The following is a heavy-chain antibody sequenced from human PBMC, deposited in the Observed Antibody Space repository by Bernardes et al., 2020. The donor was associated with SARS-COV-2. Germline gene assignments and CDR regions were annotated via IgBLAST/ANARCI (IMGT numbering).Heavy chain of an antibody. CDR3: ARQWGRVTGRDTAAAGIDY. J-gene: IGHJ4*02. CDR1: GGSITNYY. V-gene: IGHV4-59*01. D-gene: IGHD6-13*01. CDR2: IYYSGST. Sequence: SETLSLTCTVSGGSITNYYWSWIRQPPGKGLEWIGYIYYSGSTNYNPSLKSRVTISVDTSKNQFSLKVSSVTAADTAVYYCARQWGRVTGRDTAAAGIDYWGQGTLVTVSS.